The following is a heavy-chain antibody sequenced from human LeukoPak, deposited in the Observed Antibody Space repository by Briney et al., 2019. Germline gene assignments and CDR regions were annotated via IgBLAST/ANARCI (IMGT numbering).Heavy chain of an antibody. V-gene: IGHV3-64*01. D-gene: IGHD2-2*02. Sequence: GGSLRLSCAASGFTFSSYAMHWVRQAPGKGLEYVSAVRTNGGSTYYANSVKGRFTISRDNSKNTLYLQMGSLGAEDMAVYYCARGLRDCTSTTCFTYWYFDLWGRGTLVTVSS. J-gene: IGHJ2*01. CDR3: ARGLRDCTSTTCFTYWYFDL. CDR1: GFTFSSYA. CDR2: VRTNGGST.